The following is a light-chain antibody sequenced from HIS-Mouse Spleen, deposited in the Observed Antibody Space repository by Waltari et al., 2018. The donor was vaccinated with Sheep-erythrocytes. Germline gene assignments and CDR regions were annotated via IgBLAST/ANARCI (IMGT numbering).Light chain of an antibody. V-gene: IGKV3-11*01. CDR1: QSVSSY. Sequence: EIVLTQSPATLSLSPGERATLSCRASQSVSSYLAWYQQKPCQAPRLLIYDASNRATGIPARFSGSCSGTDFTITISSLEPQDFAVYYCQQLRNWYTFGQGTKLEIK. J-gene: IGKJ2*01. CDR2: DAS. CDR3: QQLRNWYT.